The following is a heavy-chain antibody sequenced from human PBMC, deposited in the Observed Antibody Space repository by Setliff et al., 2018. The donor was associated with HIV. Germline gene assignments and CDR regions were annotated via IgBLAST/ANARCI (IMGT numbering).Heavy chain of an antibody. J-gene: IGHJ5*02. V-gene: IGHV1-8*01. Sequence: ASVKVSCKASGYTFTNYDINWVRQATGQALEWMGWMNPNSGSTGYAQKFQGRVTITRNTSISTAYMEMSSLRSEDTAVYYCARMNCGTTNCRESNWFDPWGQGTLVTVSS. D-gene: IGHD2-2*01. CDR2: MNPNSGST. CDR1: GYTFTNYD. CDR3: ARMNCGTTNCRESNWFDP.